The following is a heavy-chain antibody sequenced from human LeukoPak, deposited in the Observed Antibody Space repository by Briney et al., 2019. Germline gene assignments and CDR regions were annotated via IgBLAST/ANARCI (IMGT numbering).Heavy chain of an antibody. Sequence: ASVTVSCKASGYTFTGYYMHWVRQAPGQGLEWMGWINPNSGGTNYAQKFQGRVTMTRDTSISTAYMELSRLRSDDTAVYYCARTPPTSSYYYYYYMDVWGKGTTVTVSS. V-gene: IGHV1-2*02. J-gene: IGHJ6*03. D-gene: IGHD2-15*01. CDR3: ARTPPTSSYYYYYYMDV. CDR2: INPNSGGT. CDR1: GYTFTGYY.